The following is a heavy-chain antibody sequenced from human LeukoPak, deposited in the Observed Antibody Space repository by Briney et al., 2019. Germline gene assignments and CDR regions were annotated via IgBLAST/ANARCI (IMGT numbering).Heavy chain of an antibody. J-gene: IGHJ4*02. CDR3: AKAGTSRRHLDY. CDR1: GGSIISYY. Sequence: SETLSLTCSVSGGSIISYYWSWIRQPPGKGLEWIGYIYYTGSTNSNPSLKSRVTISVGKSKNQFSLKLSSVTAADTAVYYCAKAGTSRRHLDYWGQGTLVTVSS. CDR2: IYYTGST. D-gene: IGHD6-19*01. V-gene: IGHV4-59*12.